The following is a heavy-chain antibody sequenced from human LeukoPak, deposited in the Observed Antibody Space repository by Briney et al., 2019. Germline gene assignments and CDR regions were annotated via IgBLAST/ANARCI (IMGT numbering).Heavy chain of an antibody. D-gene: IGHD3-10*02. V-gene: IGHV1-69*06. CDR2: IIPIFGTA. CDR1: GGTFSSYA. Sequence: ASVKVSCKASGGTFSSYAISWVRQAPGQGLEWMGGIIPIFGTANYAQKFQGRVTITADKSTSTAYMELSSLRSEDTAVYYCARVLYYYVWDNYYYMDVWGKGTTVTVSS. J-gene: IGHJ6*03. CDR3: ARVLYYYVWDNYYYMDV.